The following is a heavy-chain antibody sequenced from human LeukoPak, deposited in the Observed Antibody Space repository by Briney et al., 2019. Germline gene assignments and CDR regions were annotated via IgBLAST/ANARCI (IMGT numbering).Heavy chain of an antibody. J-gene: IGHJ6*03. D-gene: IGHD3-3*01. CDR1: GFTFSNYW. Sequence: GGSLRLSCAASGFTFSNYWMTWVRQAPGKGLEWVANIKQDESEKYYVDSVKGRFTISRDNAKNSLYLQMNSLRAEDTAVYYCARDHAFSYYYYYMDVWGKGTTVTVSS. CDR3: ARDHAFSYYYYYMDV. V-gene: IGHV3-7*01. CDR2: IKQDESEK.